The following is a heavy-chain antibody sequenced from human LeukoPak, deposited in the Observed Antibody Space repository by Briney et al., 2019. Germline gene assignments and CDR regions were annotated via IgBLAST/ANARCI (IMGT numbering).Heavy chain of an antibody. D-gene: IGHD3-3*01. CDR2: ISSSSSYI. Sequence: PGGSLRLSCAASGFTFSSYSMNWVRQAPGKGLEWVSSISSSSSYIYYADSVKGRFTISRDNAKNSLYLQMNSLRAEDTAFYYCAKDFWFVLSPDDYWGQGTLVTVSS. CDR1: GFTFSSYS. J-gene: IGHJ4*02. CDR3: AKDFWFVLSPDDY. V-gene: IGHV3-21*01.